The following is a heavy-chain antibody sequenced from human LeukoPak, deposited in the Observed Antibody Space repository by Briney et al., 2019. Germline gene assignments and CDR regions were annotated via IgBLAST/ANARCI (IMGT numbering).Heavy chain of an antibody. CDR3: ARDPNYYDSSGPPDY. J-gene: IGHJ4*02. CDR2: INPNSGCT. V-gene: IGHV1-2*02. CDR1: GYTFTGYY. Sequence: ASVKVSCKASGYTFTGYYMHWVRQAPGQGLEWMGWINPNSGCTNYAQKFQGRVTMTRDTSISTAYMELSRLRSDDTAVYYCARDPNYYDSSGPPDYWGQGTLVTVSS. D-gene: IGHD3-22*01.